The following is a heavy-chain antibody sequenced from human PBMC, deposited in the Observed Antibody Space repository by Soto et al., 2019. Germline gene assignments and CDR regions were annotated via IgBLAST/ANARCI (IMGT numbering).Heavy chain of an antibody. D-gene: IGHD2-8*02. Sequence: ASVKVSFKASGYTFTSYDINWVRQATGQGLEWMGCMNPNSGNTVYAQKFQGRVTMTRNTSISTAYMELSSLRSEDTAVYYCARRLRPGLSRRGHWFDPWGQGTLVTVSS. CDR3: ARRLRPGLSRRGHWFDP. CDR2: MNPNSGNT. CDR1: GYTFTSYD. J-gene: IGHJ5*02. V-gene: IGHV1-8*01.